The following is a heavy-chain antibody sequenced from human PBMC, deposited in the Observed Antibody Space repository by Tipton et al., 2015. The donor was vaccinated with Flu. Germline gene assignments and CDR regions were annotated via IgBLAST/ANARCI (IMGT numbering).Heavy chain of an antibody. CDR2: ISYDARYI. V-gene: IGHV3-30*04. CDR1: GFTFRSYA. Sequence: SLRLSCVVSGFTFRSYAMHWLRQAPGKGLEWVAFISYDARYIYYADSVKGRFTISRDNAKNTLYLQMNSLRADDTAIYYCARGGFNHALDVWGQGTTVTVSS. J-gene: IGHJ6*02. CDR3: ARGGFNHALDV.